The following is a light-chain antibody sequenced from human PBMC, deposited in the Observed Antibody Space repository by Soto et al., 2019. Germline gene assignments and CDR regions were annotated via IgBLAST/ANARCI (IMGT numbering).Light chain of an antibody. Sequence: QSVLTQPASVSGSPGQSITISCTGTSSDVGGYNYVSWYQQHPGKAPKLMMYDVSNRPSGVSNRFSGSKSGNTASLTISGLQAEDEADYYCSSYTSSSTPAFGGGTKLTVL. CDR2: DVS. V-gene: IGLV2-14*01. J-gene: IGLJ2*01. CDR3: SSYTSSSTPA. CDR1: SSDVGGYNY.